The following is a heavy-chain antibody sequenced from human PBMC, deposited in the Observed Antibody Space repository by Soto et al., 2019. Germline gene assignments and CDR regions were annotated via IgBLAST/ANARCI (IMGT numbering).Heavy chain of an antibody. CDR2: ISGYNGDT. J-gene: IGHJ4*02. CDR1: GYTFTSYG. Sequence: QVQLVQSGAEVKKPGASVKVSCKASGYTFTSYGISWVRQAPGQGLEWMGWISGYNGDTNHAQKPPGRVTMATDTSPSTAYMELRSLRSDDTAVYYCARAPPTVAGAGIWYWGQGTLVTVSS. D-gene: IGHD6-13*01. CDR3: ARAPPTVAGAGIWY. V-gene: IGHV1-18*04.